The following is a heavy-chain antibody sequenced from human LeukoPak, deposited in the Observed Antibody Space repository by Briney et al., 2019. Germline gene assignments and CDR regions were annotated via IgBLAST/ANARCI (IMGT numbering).Heavy chain of an antibody. CDR2: IYYGRTT. Sequence: PGGSLRLSCATSGFTFSNYGMHWVRQAPGKGLEWIGSIYYGRTTYYNPSLNSRVTISVVTSKNQFSLQLNPVTAADTAVYYCVRHDGRGGATMGALDSWGQGSLVTVSS. CDR1: GFTFSNYG. J-gene: IGHJ4*02. D-gene: IGHD5-12*01. V-gene: IGHV4-39*01. CDR3: VRHDGRGGATMGALDS.